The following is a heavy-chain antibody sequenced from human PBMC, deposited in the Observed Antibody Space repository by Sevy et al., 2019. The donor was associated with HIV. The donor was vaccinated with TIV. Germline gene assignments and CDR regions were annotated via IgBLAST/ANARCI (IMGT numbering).Heavy chain of an antibody. CDR3: ATLPRNYYDSSGYSY. D-gene: IGHD3-22*01. Sequence: ASVKVSCKASGGTFSSYAISWVRQAPGQGLEWMGGIIPIFGTANYAQMFQGRVMITADESTSTAYMELSSLRSEDTAVYYCATLPRNYYDSSGYSYWGQGTLVTVSS. CDR2: IIPIFGTA. V-gene: IGHV1-69*13. J-gene: IGHJ4*02. CDR1: GGTFSSYA.